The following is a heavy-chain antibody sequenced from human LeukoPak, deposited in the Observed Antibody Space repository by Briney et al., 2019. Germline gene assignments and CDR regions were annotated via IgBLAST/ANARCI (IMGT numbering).Heavy chain of an antibody. CDR3: ARTVTYAYIY. V-gene: IGHV3-9*01. J-gene: IGHJ4*02. Sequence: PGRSLRLSCAASGFTFDDYAMHWVRQAPGKGLEWVSGISWNSGSIGYADSVKGRSTISRDNAKNSLYLQMGTLRAEDTAVYYCARTVTYAYIYWGQGTLVTVSP. CDR1: GFTFDDYA. CDR2: ISWNSGSI. D-gene: IGHD3-16*01.